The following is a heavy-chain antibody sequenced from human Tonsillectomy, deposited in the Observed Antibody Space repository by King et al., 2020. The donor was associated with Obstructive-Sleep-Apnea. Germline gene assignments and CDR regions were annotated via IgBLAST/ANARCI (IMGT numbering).Heavy chain of an antibody. CDR3: AKGAVVATYYYYGMDV. J-gene: IGHJ6*02. V-gene: IGHV3-43*01. Sequence: VQLVESGGVVVQPGGSLRLSCAASGFTFDDYTMHWVRQAPGKGLEWVSLISWDGGSTYYADSVKGRFTISRDNSKNSLYLQMNSLRTEDTSLYYCAKGAVVATYYYYGMDVWGQGTTVTVSS. CDR2: ISWDGGST. D-gene: IGHD3-22*01. CDR1: GFTFDDYT.